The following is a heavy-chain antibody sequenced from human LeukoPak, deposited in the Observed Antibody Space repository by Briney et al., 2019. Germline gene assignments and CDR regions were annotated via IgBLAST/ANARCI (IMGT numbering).Heavy chain of an antibody. Sequence: QSGGSLRLSCAAPGFSFSSYKMSWVRQVPGKGLEWVANIKQDGTEKYYVDSVKGRFTISRDNAENSLHLQMSSLRVEDTAVYYCVRDDFWSGYSRYNWFDPWGQGTLVTVSS. CDR3: VRDDFWSGYSRYNWFDP. V-gene: IGHV3-7*01. J-gene: IGHJ5*02. CDR2: IKQDGTEK. D-gene: IGHD3-3*01. CDR1: GFSFSSYK.